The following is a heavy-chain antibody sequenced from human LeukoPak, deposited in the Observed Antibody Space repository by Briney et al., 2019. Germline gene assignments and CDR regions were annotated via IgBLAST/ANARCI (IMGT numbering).Heavy chain of an antibody. D-gene: IGHD6-19*01. CDR1: GFTFSTYA. CDR3: ARDGWDY. Sequence: PGRSLRLSCVASGFTFSTYAMSWVRQAPGKGLEWVSAISGSDGSTYYADSVKGRFTISRDNSKNTLFLQMNSLRAEDTAVYYCARDGWDYWGQGTLVTVSS. J-gene: IGHJ4*02. CDR2: ISGSDGST. V-gene: IGHV3-23*01.